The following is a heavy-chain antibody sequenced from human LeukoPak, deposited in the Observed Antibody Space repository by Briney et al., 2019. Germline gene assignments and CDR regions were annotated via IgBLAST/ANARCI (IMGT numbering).Heavy chain of an antibody. CDR1: GFTFDDYA. CDR3: ARKLDR. Sequence: PGRSLRLSCAASGFTFDDYAMHWVRQAPGKGLEWVSGISWNSGSIGYADSVKGRFTISRDNVKNSLYLQMNSLRAEDTAVYYCARKLDRWGQGTLVTVSS. V-gene: IGHV3-9*01. J-gene: IGHJ4*02. CDR2: ISWNSGSI. D-gene: IGHD2-2*03.